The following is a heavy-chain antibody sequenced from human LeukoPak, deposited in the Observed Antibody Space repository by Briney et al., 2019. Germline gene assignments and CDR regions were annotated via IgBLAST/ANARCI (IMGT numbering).Heavy chain of an antibody. V-gene: IGHV5-51*01. D-gene: IGHD5-18*01. Sequence: GESLKISCKSSGYSFPTYWIGWVRQMPGKGLEWMGLIFPGDSDTRYSASFQGQVTISVDKSFNTAYLQWSSLKASDTAIYYCARSQYRHAFDSWGEGTLVTVSS. CDR3: ARSQYRHAFDS. J-gene: IGHJ5*01. CDR2: IFPGDSDT. CDR1: GYSFPTYW.